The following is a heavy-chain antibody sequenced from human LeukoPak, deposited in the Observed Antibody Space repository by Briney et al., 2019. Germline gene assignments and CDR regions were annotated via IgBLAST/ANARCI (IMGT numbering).Heavy chain of an antibody. D-gene: IGHD3-22*01. CDR1: GGSISSSSYY. CDR3: ARAEGLRDSSGYYYEYRGFEI. CDR2: IYTSGST. J-gene: IGHJ3*02. V-gene: IGHV4-61*02. Sequence: SETLSLTCTVSGGSISSSSYYWSWIRQPAGKGLDWIGRIYTSGSTEYNPSLKSRVTISVDTSKNQFSLKLTSVTAADTAVYYCARAEGLRDSSGYYYEYRGFEIWGQGTMVTVSS.